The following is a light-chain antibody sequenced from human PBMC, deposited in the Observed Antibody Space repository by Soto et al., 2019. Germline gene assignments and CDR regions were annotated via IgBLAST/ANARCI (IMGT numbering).Light chain of an antibody. CDR2: GAS. Sequence: VVMTQSPVTLSSSPVERATLSCRASQFVSSNLAWYQQKPGQAPRLLIYGASTRATGIPARFSGSGSGTEFTLTISNLQSEDFAVYFCQQYHNWPPITFGQGTRLEIK. J-gene: IGKJ5*01. CDR3: QQYHNWPPIT. V-gene: IGKV3D-15*01. CDR1: QFVSSN.